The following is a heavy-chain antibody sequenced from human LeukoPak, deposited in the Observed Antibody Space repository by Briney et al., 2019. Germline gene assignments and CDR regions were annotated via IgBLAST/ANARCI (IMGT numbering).Heavy chain of an antibody. CDR2: IHYSGST. J-gene: IGHJ4*02. CDR1: GASISGGDYY. CDR3: ARPNYDGSGYGFYY. Sequence: SETLSLTCTVSGASISGGDYYWSWIRQHPGKGLEWIGYIHYSGSTYYNPSLKSRVSISIDTSKNQFSLKLSSVSAADTAVYYCARPNYDGSGYGFYYWGQGTLVTVSS. D-gene: IGHD3-22*01. V-gene: IGHV4-31*03.